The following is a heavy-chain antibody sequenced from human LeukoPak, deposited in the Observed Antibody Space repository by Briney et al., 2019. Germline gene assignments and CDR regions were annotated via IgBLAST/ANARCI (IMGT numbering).Heavy chain of an antibody. CDR3: ARDESVGYSGYGWRYSSGCGY. CDR1: GYTFTSYY. CDR2: INPSGGST. Sequence: GASVKVSCKASGYTFTSYYMHWVRQAPGQGLEWMGLINPSGGSTSYAQKFQGRVTMTRDTSTSTVYMELSSLRSEDTAVYYCARDESVGYSGYGWRYSSGCGYWGQGTLVTVS. V-gene: IGHV1-46*01. D-gene: IGHD5-12*01. J-gene: IGHJ4*02.